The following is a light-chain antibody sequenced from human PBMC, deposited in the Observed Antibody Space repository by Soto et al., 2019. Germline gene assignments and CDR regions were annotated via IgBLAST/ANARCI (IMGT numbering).Light chain of an antibody. J-gene: IGKJ2*01. Sequence: DIQMTQSPSTLSASVGDRVAITCRASQSISSWLAWYQQKPGTAPKLLIYKASTLETGVPSRFSGFRSGTEFTLSVNSLQPDDFATYYCQQYNDSFPYTFGQGTKLEIK. V-gene: IGKV1-5*03. CDR2: KAS. CDR3: QQYNDSFPYT. CDR1: QSISSW.